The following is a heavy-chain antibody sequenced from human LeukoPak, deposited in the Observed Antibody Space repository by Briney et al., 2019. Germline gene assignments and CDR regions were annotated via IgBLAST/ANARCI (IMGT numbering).Heavy chain of an antibody. CDR3: AKDRAPGYSSDLDY. V-gene: IGHV3-9*01. Sequence: GGSLRLSCAASGFTFDDYAMHWVRQAPGKGLEWVSGISWNSGSIGYADSVKGRFTISRDNAKNSLYLQMNSLRAEDTALYYCAKDRAPGYSSDLDYWCQGTLVTVSS. CDR1: GFTFDDYA. CDR2: ISWNSGSI. J-gene: IGHJ4*02. D-gene: IGHD6-19*01.